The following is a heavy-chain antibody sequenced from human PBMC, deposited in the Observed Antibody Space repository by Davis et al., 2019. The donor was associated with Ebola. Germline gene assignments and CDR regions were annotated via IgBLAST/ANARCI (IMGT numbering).Heavy chain of an antibody. V-gene: IGHV4-59*01. J-gene: IGHJ4*02. Sequence: PSETLSLTCTVSGGSISSYYWSWIRQPPGKGLEWIGYIYYNGSTHYNPSLKSRVTISVDTSKSQFSLKLSSVTAADTALYYWAGGLAMTKGGADYWGQGALVAVSS. CDR2: IYYNGST. CDR1: GGSISSYY. D-gene: IGHD2-15*01. CDR3: AGGLAMTKGGADY.